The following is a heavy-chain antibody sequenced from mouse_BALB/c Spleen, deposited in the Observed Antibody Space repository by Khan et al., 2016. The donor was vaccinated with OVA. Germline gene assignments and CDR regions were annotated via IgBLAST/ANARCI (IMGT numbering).Heavy chain of an antibody. CDR2: IWSDGST. CDR3: ARHQFPLSMDS. V-gene: IGHV2-6-2*01. CDR1: GFSLTSYA. Sequence: QVQLKQSGPDLVAPSQSLSITCTVSGFSLTSYAIHWVRQPPGKGLEWLVVIWSDGSTTYNSALKSRLSISKDNPKSQVFLKINSLQTDDTAMYYCARHQFPLSMDSWGQGTSVTVSS. J-gene: IGHJ4*01.